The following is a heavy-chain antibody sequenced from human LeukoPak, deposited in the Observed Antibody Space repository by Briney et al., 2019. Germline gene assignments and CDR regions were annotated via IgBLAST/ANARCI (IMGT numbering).Heavy chain of an antibody. J-gene: IGHJ6*03. CDR2: IKQDGSEK. CDR3: ARDNGVVHGVYYMDV. V-gene: IGHV3-7*01. D-gene: IGHD3-3*01. Sequence: PGGSLRLSCKASGFPFSSYGMQWVRQAPGKGLEWVADIKQDGSEKLYVNSVRGRFTISRDNAKMSLFLQMNSLRAEDTAVYYCARDNGVVHGVYYMDVWGKGTTVTVS. CDR1: GFPFSSYG.